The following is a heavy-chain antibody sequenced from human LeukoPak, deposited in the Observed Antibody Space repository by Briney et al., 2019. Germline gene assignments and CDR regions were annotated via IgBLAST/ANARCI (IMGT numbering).Heavy chain of an antibody. CDR1: GFTFSSYA. D-gene: IGHD4-17*01. J-gene: IGHJ4*02. CDR3: AKDFAVTTLGYFHY. CDR2: ISGGGGST. V-gene: IGHV3-23*01. Sequence: GGSLRLSGAASGFTFSSYAMTWVRQAPGKGLEWVSSISGGGGSTYYADSVKGRFTISRDNSKNTMYLQMNSLRDEDTAIYYCAKDFAVTTLGYFHYWGQGTLVTVSS.